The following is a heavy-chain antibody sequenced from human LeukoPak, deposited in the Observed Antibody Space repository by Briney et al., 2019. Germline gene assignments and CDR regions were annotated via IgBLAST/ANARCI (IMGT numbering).Heavy chain of an antibody. CDR1: GFTFSSYA. Sequence: GGSLRLSCAASGFTFSSYAMHWVRQAPGKGLEWVAVISYDGSNKHYADSVKGRFTISRDNSKNTLYLQMNSLRAEDTAVYYCARDPGEYYFDYWGQGTLVTVSS. CDR2: ISYDGSNK. D-gene: IGHD1-26*01. J-gene: IGHJ4*02. CDR3: ARDPGEYYFDY. V-gene: IGHV3-30*04.